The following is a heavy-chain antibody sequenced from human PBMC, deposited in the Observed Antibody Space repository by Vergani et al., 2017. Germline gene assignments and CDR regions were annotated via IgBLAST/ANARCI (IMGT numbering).Heavy chain of an antibody. CDR1: GFTFDDYG. V-gene: IGHV3-20*04. Sequence: EVQLVESGGGVVRPGGSLRLSCAASGFTFDDYGMSWVRQAPGKGLEWVSGINWNGGSTGYADSVKGRFTISRDNAKNSLYLQMSMLRAEDTALYYCACAYGSGGSCYSGWFDPWGQGTLVTVSS. CDR2: INWNGGST. CDR3: ACAYGSGGSCYSGWFDP. D-gene: IGHD2-15*01. J-gene: IGHJ5*02.